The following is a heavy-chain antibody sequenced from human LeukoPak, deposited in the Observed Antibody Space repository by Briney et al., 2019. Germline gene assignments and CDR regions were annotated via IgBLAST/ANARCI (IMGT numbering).Heavy chain of an antibody. CDR1: GFTFSSYG. CDR2: ISYDGSNK. CDR3: AYYGSGSYYLSYFDY. J-gene: IGHJ4*02. Sequence: PGGSLRLSCAASGFTFSSYGMHWVRQAPGKGLEWVAVISYDGSNKYHADSVKGRFTISRDNSKNTLYLQMNSLRAEDTAVYYCAYYGSGSYYLSYFDYWGQGTLVTVSS. V-gene: IGHV3-30*03. D-gene: IGHD3-10*01.